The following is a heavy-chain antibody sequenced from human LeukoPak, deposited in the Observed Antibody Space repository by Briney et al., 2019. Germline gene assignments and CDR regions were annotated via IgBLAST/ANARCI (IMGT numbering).Heavy chain of an antibody. V-gene: IGHV3-9*01. CDR2: ISWNSGSI. D-gene: IGHD4-23*01. Sequence: GGSLRLSCAASGFTFDDYAMHWVRHAPGKGLEWVSGISWNSGSIGYADSVKGRFTISRDNAKNSLYLQMNSLRAEDTALYYCANSGGKINWGQGTLVTVSS. CDR1: GFTFDDYA. J-gene: IGHJ4*02. CDR3: ANSGGKIN.